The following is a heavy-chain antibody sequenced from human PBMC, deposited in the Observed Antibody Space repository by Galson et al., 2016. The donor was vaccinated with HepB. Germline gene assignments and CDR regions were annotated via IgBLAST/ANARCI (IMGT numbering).Heavy chain of an antibody. CDR3: AHRRTDGYRRYFDY. V-gene: IGHV2-5*02. CDR1: GFSLSTGGVG. CDR2: IYWDDDK. J-gene: IGHJ4*02. D-gene: IGHD5-24*01. Sequence: PALVKPPQTLTLTCTFSGFSLSTGGVGVGWIRQPPGKALEWLALIYWDDDKRYTPSLRRRLAITKGTSKNQVVLTMTNMDPVDTATYFCAHRRTDGYRRYFDYWGQGTLVTVSS.